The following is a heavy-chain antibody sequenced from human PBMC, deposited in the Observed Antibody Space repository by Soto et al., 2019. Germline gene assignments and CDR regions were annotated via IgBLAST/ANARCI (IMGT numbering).Heavy chain of an antibody. Sequence: QVQLVQSGAEVKKPGASVKVSCKASGCIFTDYNIHWVRQPPGQELEWMGWINPNGEGTSYSQTFQGRVTMTSYTSISTAYMELNRLISDDTAVYYCARAGTYDYVWGTYHTWGEGTLVTVSS. V-gene: IGHV1-2*02. CDR2: INPNGEGT. CDR3: ARAGTYDYVWGTYHT. J-gene: IGHJ5*02. CDR1: GCIFTDYN. D-gene: IGHD3-16*02.